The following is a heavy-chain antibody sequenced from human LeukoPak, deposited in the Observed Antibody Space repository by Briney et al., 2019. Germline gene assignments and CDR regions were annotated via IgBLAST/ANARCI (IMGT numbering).Heavy chain of an antibody. CDR1: VAPSAVVVTT. Sequence: SETLSSPALSLVAPSAVVVTTGAGSIFYSGSTYYNPSLKSRVTISVDTSKNQFSLKLSSVTAADTAVYYCARLEGSGWPYYYYYGMDVWGQGTTVTVSS. V-gene: IGHV4-39*01. CDR3: ARLEGSGWPYYYYYGMDV. J-gene: IGHJ6*02. D-gene: IGHD6-19*01. CDR2: IFYSGST.